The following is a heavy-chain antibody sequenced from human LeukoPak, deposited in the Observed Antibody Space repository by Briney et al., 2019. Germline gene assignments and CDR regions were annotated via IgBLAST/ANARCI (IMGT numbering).Heavy chain of an antibody. Sequence: ASVKVSCKASGGTFSSYAISWVRQAPGQGLEWMGGIIPIFGTANYAQKFQGRVTITADEPTSTAYMELSSLRSEDTAVYYRARTSYDYVWGSYRLFDYWGQGTLVTVSS. CDR2: IIPIFGTA. V-gene: IGHV1-69*13. CDR3: ARTSYDYVWGSYRLFDY. J-gene: IGHJ4*02. D-gene: IGHD3-16*02. CDR1: GGTFSSYA.